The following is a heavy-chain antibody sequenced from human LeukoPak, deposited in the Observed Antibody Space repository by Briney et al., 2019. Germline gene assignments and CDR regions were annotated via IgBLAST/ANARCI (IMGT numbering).Heavy chain of an antibody. CDR3: ARHVDGYNFGLPRYYFDF. J-gene: IGHJ4*02. V-gene: IGHV4-39*01. Sequence: SETLSLTCSVSGGSIRSSDYYWAWLRQTPGKGLEWIGNVFYSGSAHFNPSLKSRVTTSADTSKNQFSLKVSSVTAADTAVYYCARHVDGYNFGLPRYYFDFWGQGILVTVSS. CDR1: GGSIRSSDYY. D-gene: IGHD5-18*01. CDR2: VFYSGSA.